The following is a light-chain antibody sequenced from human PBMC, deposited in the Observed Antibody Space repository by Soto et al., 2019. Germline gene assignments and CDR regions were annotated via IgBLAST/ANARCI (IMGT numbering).Light chain of an antibody. J-gene: IGKJ1*01. CDR2: GAS. V-gene: IGKV3-20*01. CDR3: QQYGYSPWT. Sequence: EIVLTQSPGTLSLSPGQRATLSCRASQTISSSYLAWFQRRPGQAPRLLIYGASRRATGIPDRFSGSGSGTDFTRTISILEPEDFAVYYCQQYGYSPWTCGQGTKVEIK. CDR1: QTISSSY.